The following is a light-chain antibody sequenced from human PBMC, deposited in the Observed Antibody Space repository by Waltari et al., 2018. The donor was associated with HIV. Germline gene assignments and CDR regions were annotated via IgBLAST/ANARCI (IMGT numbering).Light chain of an antibody. CDR1: SSDIGTYTY. CDR2: DVS. J-gene: IGLJ2*01. V-gene: IGLV2-14*01. CDR3: SSYTSSSTPVV. Sequence: QSALTQPASVSGSPGQSITISCTGTSSDIGTYTYVPWYQQHPGKAPKLMIYDVSTRPSGVSNRFSGSKSGNTASLTISGLQAEDEADYYCSSYTSSSTPVVFGGGTKLTVL.